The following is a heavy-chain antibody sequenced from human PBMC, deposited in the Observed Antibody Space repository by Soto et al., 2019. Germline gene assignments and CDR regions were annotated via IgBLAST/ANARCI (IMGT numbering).Heavy chain of an antibody. D-gene: IGHD2-21*02. V-gene: IGHV4-34*01. CDR1: GGSFNGYY. J-gene: IGHJ4*02. CDR2: INHSGST. Sequence: SETLSLTCAGYGGSFNGYYWSWIRQPPGKGLEWIGEINHSGSTNYNPSLKSRVTISVDTSKNQFSLKLNSVTAADTAVDDGAHGGVTPFHEWGQGTLVTVSS. CDR3: AHGGVTPFHE.